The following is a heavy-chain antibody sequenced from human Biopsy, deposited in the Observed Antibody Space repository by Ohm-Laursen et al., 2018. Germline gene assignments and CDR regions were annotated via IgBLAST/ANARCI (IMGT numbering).Heavy chain of an antibody. CDR2: ISETSSHI. CDR3: ARDSSRRAREGGMDV. J-gene: IGHJ6*02. D-gene: IGHD2-2*01. CDR1: GFSVSSYD. Sequence: SLRLSCAASGFSVSSYDMYWVRQAPGKGLEWISYISETSSHISNADSARGRFTFDREIAKNSLYLQLNSLGVEDTAVYYCARDSSRRAREGGMDVWGQGTTVTVSS. V-gene: IGHV3-21*01.